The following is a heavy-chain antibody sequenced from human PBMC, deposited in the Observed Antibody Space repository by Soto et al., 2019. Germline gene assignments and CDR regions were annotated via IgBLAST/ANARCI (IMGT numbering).Heavy chain of an antibody. CDR2: ISSSGSTI. Sequence: GGSLRLSCAASGFTFSSYEMNWVRQAPGKGLEWVSYISSSGSTIYYADSAKGRFTISRDNAKNSLYLQMNSLRAEDTAVYYCARGGTIFGVVRFDPWGQGTLVTVSS. CDR1: GFTFSSYE. CDR3: ARGGTIFGVVRFDP. J-gene: IGHJ5*02. V-gene: IGHV3-48*03. D-gene: IGHD3-3*01.